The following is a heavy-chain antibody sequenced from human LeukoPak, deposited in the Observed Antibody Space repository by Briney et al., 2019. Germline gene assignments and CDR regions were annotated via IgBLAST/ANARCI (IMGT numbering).Heavy chain of an antibody. CDR2: INHSGST. V-gene: IGHV4-34*01. CDR3: ARVKARYYYGSGSFIDP. J-gene: IGHJ5*02. Sequence: SETLSLTCAVYGGSFSGYYWSWIRQPPGKGLEWIGEINHSGSTNYNPSLKSRVTISVDTSKNQFSLKLSSVTAADTALYYCARVKARYYYGSGSFIDPWGQGTLVTVSS. CDR1: GGSFSGYY. D-gene: IGHD3-10*01.